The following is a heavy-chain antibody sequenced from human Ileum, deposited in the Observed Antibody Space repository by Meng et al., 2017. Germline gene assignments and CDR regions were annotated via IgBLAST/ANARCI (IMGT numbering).Heavy chain of an antibody. CDR2: IYYGGST. V-gene: IGHV4-39*01. D-gene: IGHD4-17*01. CDR1: SGSFTNNSYY. Sequence: QLRLQESGPGLVKPSETLSRTCSVSSGSFTNNSYYWVWTRRPPGKGLEWIGSIYYGGSTYYNPSLKSRVTISVDTSTNQFSLKLISVTAADTAVYYCARRAHYGDPPRWGQGTLVTVSS. CDR3: ARRAHYGDPPR. J-gene: IGHJ4*02.